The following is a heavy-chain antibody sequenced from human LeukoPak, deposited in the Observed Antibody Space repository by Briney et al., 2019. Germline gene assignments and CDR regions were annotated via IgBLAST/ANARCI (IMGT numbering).Heavy chain of an antibody. CDR1: GGSISGYY. CDR3: VRFGVNYDMDV. J-gene: IGHJ6*02. CDR2: IHYSGRA. Sequence: SETLSLTCSVSGGSISGYYWTWVRQPPGKGLEWIGQIHYSGRADYNPSLKSRITMSVDTSRNQISLKLSSVTAADTAIYYCVRFGVNYDMDVWGQGTTVNVFS. D-gene: IGHD3-16*01. V-gene: IGHV4-59*01.